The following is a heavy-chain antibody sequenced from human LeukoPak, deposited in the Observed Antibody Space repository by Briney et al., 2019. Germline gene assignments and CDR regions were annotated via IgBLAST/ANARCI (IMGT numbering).Heavy chain of an antibody. D-gene: IGHD3-22*01. V-gene: IGHV1-46*01. CDR1: GYTFTSYG. CDR2: INPSGGST. Sequence: ASVKVSCKASGYTFTSYGISWVRQAPGQGLEWMGLINPSGGSTSYAQKFQGRVTMTRDTSTSTVYMELSSLRSEDTAVYYCARGPRITMIVVVPLYNWFDPWGQGTLVTVSS. J-gene: IGHJ5*02. CDR3: ARGPRITMIVVVPLYNWFDP.